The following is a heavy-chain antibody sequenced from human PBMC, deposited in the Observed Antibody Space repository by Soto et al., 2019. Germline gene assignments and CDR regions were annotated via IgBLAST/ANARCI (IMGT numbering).Heavy chain of an antibody. CDR1: GYTFTSYG. V-gene: IGHV1-18*01. CDR2: ISAYNGNT. J-gene: IGHJ4*02. CDR3: ARDRLRGYDSSGFYS. Sequence: GASVKVSCKASGYTFTSYGISWVRRAPGQGLEWMGWISAYNGNTNYAQKFEDRVTMTTATSTNTVFLELRSLKSDDTAIYYCARDRLRGYDSSGFYSWGQGTMVTVSS. D-gene: IGHD3-22*01.